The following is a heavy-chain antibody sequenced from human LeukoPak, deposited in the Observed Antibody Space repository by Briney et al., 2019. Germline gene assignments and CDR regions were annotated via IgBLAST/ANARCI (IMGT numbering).Heavy chain of an antibody. CDR2: IYYSGST. D-gene: IGHD3-10*01. J-gene: IGHJ6*03. CDR3: ARGRPRLLWFGERAFYYYYMDV. Sequence: SETLSLTCTVSGGSLSDYYWSWIRQPPGKGLEWIGYIYYSGSTTYNPSLKSRVAMSVDTSKNQFSLKLRSVTAADTAVYYCARGRPRLLWFGERAFYYYYMDVWGKGTTVTVSS. V-gene: IGHV4-59*01. CDR1: GGSLSDYY.